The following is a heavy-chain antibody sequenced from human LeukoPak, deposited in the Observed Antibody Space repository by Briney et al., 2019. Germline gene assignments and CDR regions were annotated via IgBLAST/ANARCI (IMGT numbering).Heavy chain of an antibody. V-gene: IGHV4-4*02. D-gene: IGHD2-15*01. CDR1: GGSISSSNW. Sequence: PSETLSLTCAVSGGSISSSNWWSWVRQPPGKGLEWIGEIYHSGSTNYNPSLKSRVTISVDKSKNQFSLKLSSVTAADTAVYYCAGDGGPPSYAFDIWGQGTMVTVSS. CDR3: AGDGGPPSYAFDI. CDR2: IYHSGST. J-gene: IGHJ3*02.